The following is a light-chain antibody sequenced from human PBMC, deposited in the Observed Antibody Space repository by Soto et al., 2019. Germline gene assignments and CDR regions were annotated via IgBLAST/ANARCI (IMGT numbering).Light chain of an antibody. J-gene: IGKJ4*01. V-gene: IGKV3-20*01. CDR2: DAY. Sequence: EIVLTQSPGTLSLSPGERATLSCRASQSVTSSYLAWYQQKPGQAPRLLIYDAYRRATGIPDRFSGSGSGTDFTLTISRLEPEDFAAYYCQQYGSSPAFGGGTKVEIK. CDR1: QSVTSSY. CDR3: QQYGSSPA.